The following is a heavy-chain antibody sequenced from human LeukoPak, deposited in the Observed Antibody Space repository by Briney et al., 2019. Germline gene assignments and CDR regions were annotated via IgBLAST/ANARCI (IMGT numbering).Heavy chain of an antibody. CDR2: INPNSGGT. CDR3: ATPSVRCSSTSCYAVDYYYYGMDV. V-gene: IGHV1-2*02. D-gene: IGHD2-2*01. Sequence: GASVKVSCKASGYTFTDYYMHWVRRAPGQGLEWMGWINPNSGGTNYAQKFQGRVTMTRDTSISTAYMDLSSLRSDDTAMYYCATPSVRCSSTSCYAVDYYYYGMDVWGQGTTVTVSS. CDR1: GYTFTDYY. J-gene: IGHJ6*02.